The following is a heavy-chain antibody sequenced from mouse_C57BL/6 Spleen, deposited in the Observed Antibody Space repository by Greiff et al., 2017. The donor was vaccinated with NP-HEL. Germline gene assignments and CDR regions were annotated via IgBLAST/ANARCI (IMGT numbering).Heavy chain of an antibody. CDR3: ARGDVEYFDY. Sequence: DVKLVESGGDLVKPGGSLKLSCAASGFTFSSYGMSWVRQTPDKRLEWVATISSGGSYTYYPDSVKGRFTISRDNAKNTLYLQMSSLKSEDTAMYYCARGDVEYFDYWGQGTTLTVSS. D-gene: IGHD3-3*01. CDR2: ISSGGSYT. CDR1: GFTFSSYG. J-gene: IGHJ2*01. V-gene: IGHV5-6*02.